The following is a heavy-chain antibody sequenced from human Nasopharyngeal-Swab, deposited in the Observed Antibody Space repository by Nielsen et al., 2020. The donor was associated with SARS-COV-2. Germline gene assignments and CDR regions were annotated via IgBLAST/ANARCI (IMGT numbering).Heavy chain of an antibody. V-gene: IGHV1-46*01. CDR1: GYTFTSYY. Sequence: ASVKVSCKASGYTFTSYYMHWVRQAPAQGLEWMGIINPSGGSTSYAQKFQGRVTMTRDTSTSTAYMELSSLRSEDTAVYYCAREPRYYDYVWGSYRYGYFDYWGQGTLVTVSS. J-gene: IGHJ4*02. CDR2: INPSGGST. CDR3: AREPRYYDYVWGSYRYGYFDY. D-gene: IGHD3-16*02.